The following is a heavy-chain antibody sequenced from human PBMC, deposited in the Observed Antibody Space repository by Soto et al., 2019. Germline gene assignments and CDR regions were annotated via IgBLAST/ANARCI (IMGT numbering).Heavy chain of an antibody. V-gene: IGHV3-30-3*01. CDR3: ASGPSYNNGWSYFDY. Sequence: GGSLRLSCAASGFTFSSYAMHWVRQAPGKGLEWVAVISYDGSNIYYADSVKGRFTISRDNSKNTLYLQMNSLGAEDTAMYYCASGPSYNNGWSYFDYWGQGTLVTV. CDR1: GFTFSSYA. CDR2: ISYDGSNI. D-gene: IGHD6-19*01. J-gene: IGHJ4*02.